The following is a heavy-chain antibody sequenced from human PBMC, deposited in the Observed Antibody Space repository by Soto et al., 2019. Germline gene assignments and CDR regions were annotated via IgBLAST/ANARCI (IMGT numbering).Heavy chain of an antibody. Sequence: EVQLVESGGGLVQPGGSLRLSCAASGFTFSSYWMHWVRQAPGKGLVWVSRINSDGSSTSYADSVKGRFTISRDNAKNTVYLQMNSLRAEDTAVYYCARDVEQQLIYNWFDPWGQGTLVTVSS. V-gene: IGHV3-74*01. D-gene: IGHD6-13*01. CDR1: GFTFSSYW. CDR2: INSDGSST. J-gene: IGHJ5*02. CDR3: ARDVEQQLIYNWFDP.